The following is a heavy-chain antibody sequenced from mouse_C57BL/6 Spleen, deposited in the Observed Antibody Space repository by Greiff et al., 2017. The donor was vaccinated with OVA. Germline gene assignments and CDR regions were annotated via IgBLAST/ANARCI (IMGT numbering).Heavy chain of an antibody. J-gene: IGHJ1*03. Sequence: VQLQQSGPELVKPGASVKISCKASGYTFTDYYMNWVKQSHGKSLEWIGDINPNNGGTSYNQKFKGKATLTVDKSSSTAYMELRSLTSEDSAVYYCARGGYYGSNPYWYFDVWGTGTTVTVSS. CDR1: GYTFTDYY. V-gene: IGHV1-26*01. D-gene: IGHD1-1*01. CDR2: INPNNGGT. CDR3: ARGGYYGSNPYWYFDV.